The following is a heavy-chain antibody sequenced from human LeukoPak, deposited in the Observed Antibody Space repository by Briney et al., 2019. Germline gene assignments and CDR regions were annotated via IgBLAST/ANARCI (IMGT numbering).Heavy chain of an antibody. D-gene: IGHD2-21*02. CDR1: GSPFTSYW. CDR3: ARGSAYCGVVCYPNNWFDP. CDR2: IYPGEADT. J-gene: IGHJ5*02. Sequence: GGPLQISGKGSGSPFTSYWIGGVRQVTGKGLEWMGIIYPGEADTRYSPSFQGQVTISADKSIITAYLQWSSLKASDTAMYYCARGSAYCGVVCYPNNWFDPWGQGTLVTVSS. V-gene: IGHV5-51*01.